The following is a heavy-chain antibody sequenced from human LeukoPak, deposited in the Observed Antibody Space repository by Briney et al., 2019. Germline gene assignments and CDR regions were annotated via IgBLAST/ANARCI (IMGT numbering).Heavy chain of an antibody. V-gene: IGHV4-59*08. CDR1: GGSISSHY. D-gene: IGHD3-10*02. CDR2: IYYSGST. CDR3: VRWQSGSMFHPP. Sequence: SETLSLTCTVSGGSISSHYWSWIRQPPGEGLEWIGYIYYSGSTNYNPSLKSRVTKSVDTSKNQFSLKLSSVTAADTAVYYCVRWQSGSMFHPPWGQGTLVTVSS. J-gene: IGHJ5*02.